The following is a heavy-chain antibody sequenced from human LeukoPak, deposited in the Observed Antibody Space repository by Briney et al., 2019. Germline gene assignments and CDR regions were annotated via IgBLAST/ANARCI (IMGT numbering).Heavy chain of an antibody. CDR1: GYTLTELS. D-gene: IGHD4/OR15-4a*01. V-gene: IGHV1-24*01. CDR3: ATPHGAPGGYYYYGMDV. CDR2: FDPEDGET. J-gene: IGHJ6*04. Sequence: ASVKVSCKVSGYTLTELSMHWVRQAPGKGLEWMGGFDPEDGETIYAQKFQGRVTMTEDTSTDTAYMELSSLRSEDTAVYYCATPHGAPGGYYYYGMDVWGKGTTGTVSS.